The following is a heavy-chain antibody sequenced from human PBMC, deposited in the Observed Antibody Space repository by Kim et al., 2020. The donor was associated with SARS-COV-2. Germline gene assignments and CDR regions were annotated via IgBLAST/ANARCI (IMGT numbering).Heavy chain of an antibody. V-gene: IGHV4-39*01. D-gene: IGHD3-10*01. CDR2: IYYSGST. J-gene: IGHJ4*02. Sequence: SETLSLTCTVSGGSISSSSYYWGWIRQPPGKGLEWIGSIYYSGSTYYNPSLKSRVTISVDTSKNQFSLKLSSVTAADTAVYYCARLWFGELSFSGEDYWGQGTLVTVSS. CDR1: GGSISSSSYY. CDR3: ARLWFGELSFSGEDY.